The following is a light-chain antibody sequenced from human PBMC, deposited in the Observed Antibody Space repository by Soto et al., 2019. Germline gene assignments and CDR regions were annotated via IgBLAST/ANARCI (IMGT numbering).Light chain of an antibody. CDR3: QSYDSSLSAVV. CDR1: SSNIGAGYD. V-gene: IGLV1-40*01. CDR2: QNN. Sequence: QSVLTQPPSVSGAPGQRGSISCTGSSSNIGAGYDVHWYEHLPGTAPKLLIYQNNNRPSGVPDRFSGSKSGTSASLAITGLQAEDEADYYGQSYDSSLSAVVFGGGTKLTVL. J-gene: IGLJ2*01.